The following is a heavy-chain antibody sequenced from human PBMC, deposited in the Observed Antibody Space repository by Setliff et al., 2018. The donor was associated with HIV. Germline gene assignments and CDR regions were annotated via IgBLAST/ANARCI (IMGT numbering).Heavy chain of an antibody. CDR1: GFTFSPYW. D-gene: IGHD3-22*01. CDR2: INSDGTST. Sequence: GGSLRLSCAASGFTFSPYWMHWVRQAPGKGLVWVSRINSDGTSTTYADSVKGRFTISRDNAKNTLYLQMNSLRAEDTAVYYCARDLSYNYDRSSDTFDYWGQGTLVTVSS. CDR3: ARDLSYNYDRSSDTFDY. J-gene: IGHJ4*02. V-gene: IGHV3-74*03.